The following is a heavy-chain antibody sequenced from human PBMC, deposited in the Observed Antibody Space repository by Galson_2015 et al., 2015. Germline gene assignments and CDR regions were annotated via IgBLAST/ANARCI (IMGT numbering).Heavy chain of an antibody. CDR1: GYSFTTYW. Sequence: QSGAEVKKPGESLQISCKGSGYSFTTYWIGWVRQMPGKGLEWMGIIYPGDSDTRYSPSFQGQVTISADKSITTAYLQWSSLKASDTAIYYCARRLGDCSTTSCYWFAFDIWGQGTMVTVSS. CDR2: IYPGDSDT. D-gene: IGHD2-2*01. V-gene: IGHV5-51*01. J-gene: IGHJ3*02. CDR3: ARRLGDCSTTSCYWFAFDI.